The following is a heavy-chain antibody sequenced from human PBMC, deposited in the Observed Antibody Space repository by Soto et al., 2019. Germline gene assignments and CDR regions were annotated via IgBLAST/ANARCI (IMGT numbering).Heavy chain of an antibody. CDR2: ISYDGSNK. CDR3: ARDGGYNYGPGVDV. J-gene: IGHJ6*02. D-gene: IGHD5-18*01. CDR1: GFTFNTYD. Sequence: GGSLRLSCAASGFTFNTYDMPWVRQAPGKGLEWVAVISYDGSNKYYADSVQGRFTISRDNSKNMLYLQMNSLRGEDTAVYYCARDGGYNYGPGVDVWGQGTTVTVSS. V-gene: IGHV3-30-3*01.